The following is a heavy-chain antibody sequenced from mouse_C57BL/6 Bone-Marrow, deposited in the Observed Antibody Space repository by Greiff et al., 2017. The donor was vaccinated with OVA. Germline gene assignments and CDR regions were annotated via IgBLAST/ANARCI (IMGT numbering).Heavy chain of an antibody. V-gene: IGHV1-82*01. Sequence: VKLMESGPELVKPGASVKISCKASGYAFSSSWMNWVKQRPGTGLEWIGRLYPGDGDTNYNGKFKGKATLTADKSSSTAYMQLSSLTSEDSAVYFCARHEDGYYASYFDYWGQGTTLTVSS. CDR3: ARHEDGYYASYFDY. D-gene: IGHD2-3*01. CDR2: LYPGDGDT. J-gene: IGHJ2*01. CDR1: GYAFSSSW.